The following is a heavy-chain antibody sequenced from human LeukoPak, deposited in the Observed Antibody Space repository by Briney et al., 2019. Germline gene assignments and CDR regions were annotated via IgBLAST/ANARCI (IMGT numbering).Heavy chain of an antibody. D-gene: IGHD3-16*01. J-gene: IGHJ4*02. V-gene: IGHV3-48*03. CDR1: GFTFSSYE. Sequence: TGGSLRLSCAASGFTFSSYEMNWVRQAPGKGLEWVSYISSSGSTIYYADSVKGRFTISRDNAENSLYLQMNSLRAEDTAVYYCARDVYDYVWGSYSLDYWGQGTLVTVSS. CDR3: ARDVYDYVWGSYSLDY. CDR2: ISSSGSTI.